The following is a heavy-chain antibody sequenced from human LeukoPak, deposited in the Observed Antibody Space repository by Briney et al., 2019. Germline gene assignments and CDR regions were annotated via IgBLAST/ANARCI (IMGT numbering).Heavy chain of an antibody. CDR2: IKQNGGEI. Sequence: PGGSLRLSCAASGFTFSNYWMSWVRQVPGKGLEWVANIKQNGGEIYYVDSVKGRFTISRDNAKNSLYLQMNSLRAEDTAVYYCAHRRGGSYYYWGQGTLVTVSS. CDR1: GFTFSNYW. D-gene: IGHD1-26*01. V-gene: IGHV3-7*03. CDR3: AHRRGGSYYY. J-gene: IGHJ4*02.